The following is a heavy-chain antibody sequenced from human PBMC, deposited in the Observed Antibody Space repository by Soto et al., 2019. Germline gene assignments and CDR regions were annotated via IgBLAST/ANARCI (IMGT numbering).Heavy chain of an antibody. Sequence: ASVKVSCKASGGTFSSYAISWVRQAPGQGLEWMGGIIPIFGTANYAQNFQGRVTMTTDTSTSTAYMELRSLRSDDTAVYYCARDRRPDAFDIWGQGTMVTVSS. CDR2: IIPIFGTA. CDR1: GGTFSSYA. V-gene: IGHV1-69*05. J-gene: IGHJ3*02. CDR3: ARDRRPDAFDI.